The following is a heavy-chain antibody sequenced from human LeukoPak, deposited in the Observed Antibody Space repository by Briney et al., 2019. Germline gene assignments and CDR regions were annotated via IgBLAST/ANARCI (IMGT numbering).Heavy chain of an antibody. J-gene: IGHJ4*02. Sequence: PSETLSLTCTVSGGSISSGSYYWSWIRQPAGKGLEWIGRIYTSGSTNYNPSLKSRVTISVDTSKNQFSLKLSSVTAADTAEYYCAREGLAAAWGVRYYFDYWGQGTLVTVSS. CDR3: AREGLAAAWGVRYYFDY. D-gene: IGHD6-13*01. CDR2: IYTSGST. V-gene: IGHV4-61*02. CDR1: GGSISSGSYY.